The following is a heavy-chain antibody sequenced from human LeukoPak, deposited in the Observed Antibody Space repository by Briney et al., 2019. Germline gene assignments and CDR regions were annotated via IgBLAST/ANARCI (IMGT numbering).Heavy chain of an antibody. D-gene: IGHD6-6*01. J-gene: IGHJ6*03. Sequence: PGGSLRLSCAASGFTFSDYYMSWIRQAPGKGLEWVSYISSSGSTIYYADSVKGRFTISRDNAKNSLYLQMNSQRAEDTAVYYCARDAPRMAARFGYYYYYYMDVWGKGTTVTVSS. CDR2: ISSSGSTI. CDR3: ARDAPRMAARFGYYYYYYMDV. CDR1: GFTFSDYY. V-gene: IGHV3-11*01.